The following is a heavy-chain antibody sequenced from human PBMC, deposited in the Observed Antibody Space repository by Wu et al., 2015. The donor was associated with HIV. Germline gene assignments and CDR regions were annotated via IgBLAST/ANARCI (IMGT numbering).Heavy chain of an antibody. CDR3: ARDVGYYDSSGYRNWFDP. V-gene: IGHV1-18*01. D-gene: IGHD3-22*01. CDR2: ISAFNGNT. Sequence: QVQLVQSGTEVKKPGASVKVSCKASGYTFSSYGISWVRQAPGQGLEWMGWISAFNGNTDFAQRVQDRVTMTTDTSTSTAYMELRNLGSDDTAVYYCARDVGYYDSSGYRNWFDPWGQGTLVTVSS. J-gene: IGHJ5*02. CDR1: GYTFSSYG.